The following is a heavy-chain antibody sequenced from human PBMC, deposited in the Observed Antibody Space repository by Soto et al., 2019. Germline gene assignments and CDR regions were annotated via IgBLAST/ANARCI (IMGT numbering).Heavy chain of an antibody. J-gene: IGHJ4*02. CDR2: LSGSGAAT. CDR1: GVTFSTYA. CDR3: ADWAEGATEVQ. Sequence: LRLAGAGSGVTFSTYAMSWGRQAPGKGLEWVSALSGSGAATYYADSVKGRFTISRDNSKNTLYLQMNSLRAEDTAVYYCADWAEGATEVQWGQGTLVTVSS. V-gene: IGHV3-23*01. D-gene: IGHD2-15*01.